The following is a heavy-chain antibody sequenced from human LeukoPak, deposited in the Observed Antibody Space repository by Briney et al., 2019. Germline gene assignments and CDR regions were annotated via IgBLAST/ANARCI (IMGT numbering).Heavy chain of an antibody. CDR1: GGSFSGYY. CDR2: INHSGST. D-gene: IGHD4-17*01. Sequence: SETLSLTCAVYGGSFSGYYWSWIRQPPGKGLEWIGEINHSGSTNYNPSLKSRVTISVDTSKNQFSLKLSSVTAADTAVYYCARAHGIDYGDDYFDYWGQGTLVTVSS. J-gene: IGHJ4*02. V-gene: IGHV4-34*09. CDR3: ARAHGIDYGDDYFDY.